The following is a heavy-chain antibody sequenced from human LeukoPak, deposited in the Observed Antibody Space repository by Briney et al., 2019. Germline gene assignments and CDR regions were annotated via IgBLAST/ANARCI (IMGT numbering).Heavy chain of an antibody. CDR2: ISDSGDST. Sequence: GGSLRLSCAASGFTFSSYAMNWVRQAPGKGLQWVSSISDSGDSTYYADSVEGRFTISRDNSKNTLYLQMNSLRAEDTAVYYCARGADTGYSSDSWGQGTLVTVSS. CDR3: ARGADTGYSSDS. CDR1: GFTFSSYA. J-gene: IGHJ5*02. V-gene: IGHV3-23*01. D-gene: IGHD6-19*01.